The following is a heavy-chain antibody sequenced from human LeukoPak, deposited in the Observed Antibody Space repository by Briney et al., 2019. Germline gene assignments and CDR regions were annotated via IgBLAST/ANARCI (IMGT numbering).Heavy chain of an antibody. CDR1: GFTFSSYG. Sequence: GGSLRLSCAASGFTFSSYGMHWVRQAPGKGLEGVAFIRYDGSNKYYADSVKGRFTISRDNSKNTLYLQMNSLRAEDTAVYYCAKDRYDYVWGSTLDYWGQGTLVTVSS. D-gene: IGHD3-16*01. V-gene: IGHV3-30*02. CDR3: AKDRYDYVWGSTLDY. J-gene: IGHJ4*02. CDR2: IRYDGSNK.